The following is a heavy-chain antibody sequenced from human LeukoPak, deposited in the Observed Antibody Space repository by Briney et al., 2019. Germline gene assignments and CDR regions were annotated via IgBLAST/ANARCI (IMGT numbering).Heavy chain of an antibody. CDR1: GFTFSSYA. Sequence: GGSLRLSCAASGFTFSSYAMSWVRQAPGKGLEWVSAISGSGGSTYYAASVKGRFTISRDNSKNTLYLQMNSLRAEDTAVYYCAKVGLERHQFDYWGQGTLVTVSS. CDR2: ISGSGGST. V-gene: IGHV3-23*01. J-gene: IGHJ4*02. CDR3: AKVGLERHQFDY. D-gene: IGHD1-1*01.